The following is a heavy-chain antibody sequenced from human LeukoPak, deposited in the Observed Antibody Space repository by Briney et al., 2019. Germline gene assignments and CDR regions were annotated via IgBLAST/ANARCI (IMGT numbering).Heavy chain of an antibody. V-gene: IGHV3-23*01. CDR1: GFTFSSYA. CDR2: MTSSGGGT. CDR3: AKAHYFGSGSFDH. D-gene: IGHD3-10*01. Sequence: PGGSLRLSCAASGFTFSSYAMHWVRQAPGKGLEWVSVMTSSGGGTDYADSVKGRFTISRDNFKNTLYLQMNSLRAEDTAVYYCAKAHYFGSGSFDHWGQRTLVTVSP. J-gene: IGHJ4*02.